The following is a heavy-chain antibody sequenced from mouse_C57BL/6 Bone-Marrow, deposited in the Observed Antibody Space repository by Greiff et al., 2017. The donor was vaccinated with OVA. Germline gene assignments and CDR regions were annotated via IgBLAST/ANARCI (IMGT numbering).Heavy chain of an antibody. CDR1: GFTFSSYA. Sequence: EVQLVESGGGLVKPGGSLKLSCAASGFTFSSYAMSWVRQTPEKRLEWVATISDGGSYTYYPDNVKGRFTISRDNAKNNLYLQMSHLKSEDTAMYYCARDWDLVYFDYWGQGTTLTVSS. D-gene: IGHD4-1*01. V-gene: IGHV5-4*01. J-gene: IGHJ2*01. CDR2: ISDGGSYT. CDR3: ARDWDLVYFDY.